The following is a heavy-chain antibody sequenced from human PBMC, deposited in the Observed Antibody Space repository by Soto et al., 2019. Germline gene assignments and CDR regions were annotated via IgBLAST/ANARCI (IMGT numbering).Heavy chain of an antibody. V-gene: IGHV5-51*01. Sequence: PGKGLEWMGIIYPGDSDTRYSPSFQGQVTISADKSISTAYLQWSSLKASDTAMYYCARIRSPSERGLFDYWGQGTLVTVSS. D-gene: IGHD3-10*01. J-gene: IGHJ4*02. CDR2: IYPGDSDT. CDR3: ARIRSPSERGLFDY.